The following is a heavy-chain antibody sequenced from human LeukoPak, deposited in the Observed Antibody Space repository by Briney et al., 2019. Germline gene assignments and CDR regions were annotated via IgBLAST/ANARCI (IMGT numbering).Heavy chain of an antibody. D-gene: IGHD1-14*01. CDR3: AESSGGEYYFDY. V-gene: IGHV1-69*05. J-gene: IGHJ4*02. CDR2: IIPIFGTA. Sequence: SVKVSCKASGGTFSSYAISWVRQAPGQGLEWMGRIIPIFGTANYAQKFQGRVTITTNESTSTAYMELSSLRSEDTAVYYCAESSGGEYYFDYWGQGTLVTVSS. CDR1: GGTFSSYA.